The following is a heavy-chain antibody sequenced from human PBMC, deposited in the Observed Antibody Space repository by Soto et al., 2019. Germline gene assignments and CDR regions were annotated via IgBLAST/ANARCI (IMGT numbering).Heavy chain of an antibody. D-gene: IGHD6-13*01. V-gene: IGHV3-21*01. CDR1: GFTFSSYS. J-gene: IGHJ6*02. CDR2: ISSTSNYI. CDR3: ARDAYSSSWASYYYYGMDV. Sequence: GSLRLSCEASGFTFSSYSLNWVRQAPGKGLQWVSSISSTSNYIYYEDSVKGRFTISRDNARNSLYLQMNSLRAEDTAVYYCARDAYSSSWASYYYYGMDVWGQGTMVTVS.